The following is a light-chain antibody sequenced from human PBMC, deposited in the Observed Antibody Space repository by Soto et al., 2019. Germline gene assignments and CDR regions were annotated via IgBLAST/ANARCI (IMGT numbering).Light chain of an antibody. J-gene: IGLJ3*02. Sequence: QSELTQPPSLSGTPGQRVTISCSGSASSIRSNSVTWFQHVPGRAPTVLIYGNNERPSGVPDRFSGSKSGSSATLAISGLQSEDEGGFYCASWDDSLTGWAFGGGTQLSVL. CDR3: ASWDDSLTGWA. CDR2: GNN. V-gene: IGLV1-44*01. CDR1: ASSIRSNS.